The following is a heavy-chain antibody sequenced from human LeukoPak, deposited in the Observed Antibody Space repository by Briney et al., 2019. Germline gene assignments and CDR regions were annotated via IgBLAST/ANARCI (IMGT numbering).Heavy chain of an antibody. CDR3: ARDSAHIVVVPVVIPPGLDNWFDP. Sequence: PGGSLRLSCAASGFTFSDYYMSWIRQAPGEGLEWVSYISGSSSNTKYADSVKGRFTISRDNAKNSLYLQMNSLRAEDTAVYYCARDSAHIVVVPVVIPPGLDNWFDPWGQGTLVTVSS. J-gene: IGHJ5*02. D-gene: IGHD2-2*01. V-gene: IGHV3-11*05. CDR2: ISGSSSNT. CDR1: GFTFSDYY.